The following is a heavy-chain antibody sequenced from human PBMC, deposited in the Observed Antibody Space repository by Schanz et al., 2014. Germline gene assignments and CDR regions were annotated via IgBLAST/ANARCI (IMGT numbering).Heavy chain of an antibody. CDR2: IHHSGST. CDR1: GGSISSYY. J-gene: IGHJ6*02. V-gene: IGHV4-59*01. Sequence: QVQLQESGPGLVKPSETLSLTCTVSGGSISSYYWTWIRQPPGKGLEWIGYIHHSGSTSYNPSLKSRVTTSVDTSKNHFSLKLSSVTTADTAVYYCAGLETGSGWYPPKYYYYGMDEWGQGTMVTVSS. CDR3: AGLETGSGWYPPKYYYYGMDE. D-gene: IGHD6-19*01.